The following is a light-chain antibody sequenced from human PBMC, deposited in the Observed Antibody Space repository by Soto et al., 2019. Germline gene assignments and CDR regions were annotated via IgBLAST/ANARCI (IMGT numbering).Light chain of an antibody. CDR3: QQSYSTPWT. CDR2: AAS. Sequence: DIQMTQSPSSLSAFVGDRVTITCRGSQSISSYLNWSQQKPGKATQILIYAASSLQSGVPSRLSGSISGTDFTLTISILTPEDFATYYCQQSYSTPWTLGQGTNVYIK. V-gene: IGKV1-39*01. J-gene: IGKJ1*01. CDR1: QSISSY.